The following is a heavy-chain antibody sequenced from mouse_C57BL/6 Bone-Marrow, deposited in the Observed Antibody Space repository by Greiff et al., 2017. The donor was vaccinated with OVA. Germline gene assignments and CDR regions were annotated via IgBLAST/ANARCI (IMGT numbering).Heavy chain of an antibody. CDR1: GFNIKDDY. J-gene: IGHJ1*03. Sequence: DVKLQESGAELVRPGASVKLSCTASGFNIKDDYMHWVKQRPEQGLEWIGWIDPENGDTEYASKFQGKATITADTSSNTAYLQLSSLTSEDTAVYYCTTRAYWYFDVWGTGTTVTVSS. CDR2: IDPENGDT. CDR3: TTRAYWYFDV. D-gene: IGHD3-3*01. V-gene: IGHV14-4*01.